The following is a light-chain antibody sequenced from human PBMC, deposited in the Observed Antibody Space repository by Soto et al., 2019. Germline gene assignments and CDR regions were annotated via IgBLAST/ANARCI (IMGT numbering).Light chain of an antibody. CDR3: SSYTSSNKVM. V-gene: IGLV2-14*01. CDR2: EVT. J-gene: IGLJ3*02. Sequence: QSALTQPASVSGSPGQSITISCTGTSSDIGIFNYVSWYQQHPGKAPKLIIYEVTNRPSGVSDRFSGSKSGSTASLNISGLQADDEADYYCSSYTSSNKVMFGGGTKLTVL. CDR1: SSDIGIFNY.